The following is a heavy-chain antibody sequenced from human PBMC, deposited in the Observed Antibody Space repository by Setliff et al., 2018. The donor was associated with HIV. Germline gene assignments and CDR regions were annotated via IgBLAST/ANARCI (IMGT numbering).Heavy chain of an antibody. D-gene: IGHD5-18*01. J-gene: IGHJ4*02. Sequence: GGSLRLSCAASRFTFSSYSMNWVRQAPGKGLEWVSSISSRSTYIYYADSVKGRFTISRDNAKNSLYLQMNSLRAEDTAMYYCAKDGYSYGSSSYFDYWGQGTLVTVSS. CDR1: RFTFSSYS. V-gene: IGHV3-21*01. CDR2: ISSRSTYI. CDR3: AKDGYSYGSSSYFDY.